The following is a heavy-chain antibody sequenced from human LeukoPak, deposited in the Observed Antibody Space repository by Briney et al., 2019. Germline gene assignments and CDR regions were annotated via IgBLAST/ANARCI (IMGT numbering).Heavy chain of an antibody. D-gene: IGHD3-3*01. CDR1: GFTFSSYW. J-gene: IGHJ6*02. CDR2: IKQDGSEK. V-gene: IGHV3-7*01. Sequence: GGSLRLSCAASGFTFSSYWMSWVRQAPGKGLEWVANIKQDGSEKYYVDSVKGRFTISRDNAKNSLYLQTNSLRAEDTAVYYCARGVWSGTGYYYYGMDVWGQGTTVTVSS. CDR3: ARGVWSGTGYYYYGMDV.